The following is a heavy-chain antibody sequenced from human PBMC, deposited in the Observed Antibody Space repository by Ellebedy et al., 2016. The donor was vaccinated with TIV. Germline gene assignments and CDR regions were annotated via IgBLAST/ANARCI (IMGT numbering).Heavy chain of an antibody. CDR1: GFTLSSYG. CDR2: SDSSGTSM. D-gene: IGHD7-27*01. J-gene: IGHJ6*02. V-gene: IGHV3-48*04. CDR3: ARALTLGTPGYGMDV. Sequence: GGSLRLSXVVSGFTLSSYGMNWIRQTPKGLEWLSYSDSSGTSMLYADSVKGRFTTSRDNAKNSVFLHMNSLRAEDTAVYYCARALTLGTPGYGMDVWGQGTTVTVSS.